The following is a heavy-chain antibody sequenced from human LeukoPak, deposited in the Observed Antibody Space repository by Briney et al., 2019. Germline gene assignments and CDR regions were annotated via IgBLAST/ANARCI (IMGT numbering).Heavy chain of an antibody. CDR2: INPSDDST. Sequence: GASVKVSCKASGYTFTTNYMHWVRQAPGQGLDWVGLINPSDDSTNYAQNFQGRVIMTRDPSTSTVYMALSSMRSEDTAVYYCAREGCSGGTCYAKYFDYWGQGTLVTVSS. CDR3: AREGCSGGTCYAKYFDY. J-gene: IGHJ4*02. CDR1: GYTFTTNY. V-gene: IGHV1-46*01. D-gene: IGHD2-15*01.